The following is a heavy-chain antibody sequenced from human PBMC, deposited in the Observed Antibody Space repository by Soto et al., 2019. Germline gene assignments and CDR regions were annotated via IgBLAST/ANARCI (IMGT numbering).Heavy chain of an antibody. V-gene: IGHV3-74*01. CDR3: ARSLPGTYGAFDL. D-gene: IGHD1-7*01. J-gene: IGHJ3*01. Sequence: EVQLVDSGGGLVQPGGSLRLSCAASEFTFRSYWMHWVRQSPGKGLVWVSRISGDGSGTNYADSVKGRFTISRDNDKNTVYLQIDSLRAEDTAVYYCARSLPGTYGAFDLWGQGTMVTVSS. CDR2: ISGDGSGT. CDR1: EFTFRSYW.